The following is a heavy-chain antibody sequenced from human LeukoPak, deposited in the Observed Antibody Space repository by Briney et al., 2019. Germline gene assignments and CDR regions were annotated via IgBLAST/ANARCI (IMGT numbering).Heavy chain of an antibody. V-gene: IGHV3-30*04. CDR1: GFTFRDSA. J-gene: IGHJ5*02. D-gene: IGHD3-3*01. CDR3: ARESGFMMVGEINADNWFDP. Sequence: GRSLRLSCSGAGFTFRDSAFHWVREAPGKGLEWVAGISVAGSKRFYADSVKGRITISRDNSRDTLYLHMQTLRPEDSAVYYCARESGFMMVGEINADNWFDPWGQGTPVTVSS. CDR2: ISVAGSKR.